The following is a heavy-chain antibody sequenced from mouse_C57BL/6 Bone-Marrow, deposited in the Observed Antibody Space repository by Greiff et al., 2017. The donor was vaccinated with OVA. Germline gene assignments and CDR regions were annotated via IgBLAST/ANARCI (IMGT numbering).Heavy chain of an antibody. CDR1: GYTFTDYN. D-gene: IGHD1-1*01. Sequence: EVQLQQSGPELVKPGASVKMSCKASGYTFTDYNMHWVKQSHGKSLEWIGYINPNNGGTSYNQKFKGKATLTVNKSSSTAYMELRSLTSEDSAVYYCARWSYITTVVAPMDYWGQGTSVTVSS. CDR3: ARWSYITTVVAPMDY. J-gene: IGHJ4*01. CDR2: INPNNGGT. V-gene: IGHV1-22*01.